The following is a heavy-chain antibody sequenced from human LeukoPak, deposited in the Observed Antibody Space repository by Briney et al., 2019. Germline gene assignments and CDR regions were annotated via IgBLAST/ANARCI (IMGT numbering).Heavy chain of an antibody. Sequence: SETLSLTCTVSGGSISSYYWSWIRQPPGKGLEWIGYIYYSGSTNYNPSLKSRVTISVDTSKNQFSLKLRSVTAADTAVYYCARRPGYCSGGSCYAVYQNYYYYYMDVWGKGTTVTVSS. CDR2: IYYSGST. V-gene: IGHV4-59*12. CDR3: ARRPGYCSGGSCYAVYQNYYYYYMDV. CDR1: GGSISSYY. J-gene: IGHJ6*03. D-gene: IGHD2-15*01.